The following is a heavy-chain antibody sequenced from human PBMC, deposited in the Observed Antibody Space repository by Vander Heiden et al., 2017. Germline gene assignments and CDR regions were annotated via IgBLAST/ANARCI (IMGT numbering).Heavy chain of an antibody. CDR1: GLPFSSYG. CDR2: IWYDGSNK. V-gene: IGHV3-33*01. Sequence: QLQLVESGGGVVQPGRSLTLSCAASGLPFSSYGMHWGRQAPGKGLEWVAVIWYDGSNKYYADSVKGRFTISRDNSKNTLYLQRNSLRAEDTAVYYCARVGPNNWFDPWGHGTLVAVSS. D-gene: IGHD1-26*01. CDR3: ARVGPNNWFDP. J-gene: IGHJ5*02.